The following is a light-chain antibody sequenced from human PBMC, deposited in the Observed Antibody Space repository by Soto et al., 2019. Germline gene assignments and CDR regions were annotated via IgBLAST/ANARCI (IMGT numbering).Light chain of an antibody. J-gene: IGLJ2*01. Sequence: QSALTQPPSASGSPGQSVTISCTGTSNDIGGSNFVSWYQQHPDKAPKLIIYEVTKRPSGVPDRFSAFKSGNTASLTVSGLQTEDEADYYCGSYAGSNNMLFGGGTKLTVL. CDR3: GSYAGSNNML. CDR1: SNDIGGSNF. CDR2: EVT. V-gene: IGLV2-8*01.